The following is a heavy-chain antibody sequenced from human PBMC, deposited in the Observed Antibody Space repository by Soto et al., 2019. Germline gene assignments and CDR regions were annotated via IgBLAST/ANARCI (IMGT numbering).Heavy chain of an antibody. CDR2: INHSGST. V-gene: IGHV4-34*01. J-gene: IGHJ6*02. D-gene: IGHD6-25*01. Sequence: SETLSLTCAVYGGSFSGYYWSWIRQPPGKGLEWIGEINHSGSTNYNPSLKSRVTISVDTSKNQFSLNLDSVTAADTAVYYCARERIAAIWGQGTTVTVSS. CDR3: ARERIAAI. CDR1: GGSFSGYY.